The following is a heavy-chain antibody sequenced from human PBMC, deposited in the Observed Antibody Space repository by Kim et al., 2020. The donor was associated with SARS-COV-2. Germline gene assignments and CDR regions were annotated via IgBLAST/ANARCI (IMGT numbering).Heavy chain of an antibody. V-gene: IGHV3-30*18. CDR1: GFTFSSYG. CDR2: ISYDGSNK. Sequence: GGSLRLSCAASGFTFSSYGMHWVRQAPGKGLEWVAVISYDGSNKYYADSVKGRFTISRDNSKNTLYLQMNSLRAEDTAVYYCAKYNWPNYYYYYMDVWG. J-gene: IGHJ6*03. CDR3: AKYNWPNYYYYYMDV. D-gene: IGHD1-20*01.